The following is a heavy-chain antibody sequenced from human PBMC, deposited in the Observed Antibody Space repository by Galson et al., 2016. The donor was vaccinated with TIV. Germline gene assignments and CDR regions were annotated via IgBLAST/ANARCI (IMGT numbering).Heavy chain of an antibody. D-gene: IGHD3-9*01. CDR2: IKQDGSVT. Sequence: SLRLSCAASGFTFSDYWMHWVRRAPGRGLEWLANIKQDGSVTFHAGAVKGRFAIPSDNARNSLYHQMDSLRVDDTAVYYCANFAANYWGRGTLVTVSS. J-gene: IGHJ4*02. V-gene: IGHV3-7*01. CDR3: ANFAANY. CDR1: GFTFSDYW.